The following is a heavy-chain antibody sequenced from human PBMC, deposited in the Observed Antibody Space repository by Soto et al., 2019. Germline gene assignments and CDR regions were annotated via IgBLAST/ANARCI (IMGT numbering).Heavy chain of an antibody. CDR1: GFTFGDYA. V-gene: IGHV3-49*04. D-gene: IGHD3-22*01. CDR3: TRDLNYYDSSGYWDFDY. Sequence: PGGSLRLSCTASGFTFGDYAMSWVRQAPGKGLEWVGFIRSKAYGGTTEYAASVKGRFTISRDDSKSIAYLQMNSLKTEDTAVYYCTRDLNYYDSSGYWDFDYWGQGTLVTVS. J-gene: IGHJ4*02. CDR2: IRSKAYGGTT.